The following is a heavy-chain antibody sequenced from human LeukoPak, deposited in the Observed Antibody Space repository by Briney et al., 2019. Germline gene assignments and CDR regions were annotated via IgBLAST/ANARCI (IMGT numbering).Heavy chain of an antibody. V-gene: IGHV3-21*04. CDR2: ISSSSSYI. J-gene: IGHJ6*02. Sequence: GGSLRLSCAASGFTFSSYSMNWVRQAPGKGLEWVSSISSSSSYIYYADSVKGRLTISRDNAKNSLYLQMNSLRAEDTAVYYCARDHLSVDYYYYGMDVWGQGTTVTVSS. CDR1: GFTFSSYS. D-gene: IGHD5/OR15-5a*01. CDR3: ARDHLSVDYYYYGMDV.